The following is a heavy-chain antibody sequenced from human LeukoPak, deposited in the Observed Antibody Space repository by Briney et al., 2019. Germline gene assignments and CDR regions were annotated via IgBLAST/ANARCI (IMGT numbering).Heavy chain of an antibody. Sequence: PSETLSLTCTVSGGSISSSSYYWGWIRQPPGKGLEWIGSISHSGSTYYNPSLKSRVTILVDTSKNQFSLNLRSVTAADTGVYYCARDYRMTVIVDWGLGTLVTVSS. CDR2: ISHSGST. CDR3: ARDYRMTVIVD. D-gene: IGHD3-22*01. J-gene: IGHJ4*02. CDR1: GGSISSSSYY. V-gene: IGHV4-39*07.